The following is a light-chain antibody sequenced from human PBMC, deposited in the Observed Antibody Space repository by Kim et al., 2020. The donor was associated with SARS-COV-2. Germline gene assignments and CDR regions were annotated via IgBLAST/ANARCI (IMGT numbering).Light chain of an antibody. CDR1: QSISSN. CDR2: GAS. CDR3: QQYNNWPRT. J-gene: IGKJ1*01. Sequence: EIVMTQSPATLSVSPGERATLSCRASQSISSNLVWYQQKPGQAPRLLIYGASTRATGIPARFSGSGSGTEFTLTISSLQSEDFAVYYCQQYNNWPRTFGQGTMVDIK. V-gene: IGKV3-15*01.